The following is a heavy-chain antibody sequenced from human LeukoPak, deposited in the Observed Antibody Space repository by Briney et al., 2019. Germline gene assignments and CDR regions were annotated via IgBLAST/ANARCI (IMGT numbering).Heavy chain of an antibody. D-gene: IGHD3-9*01. V-gene: IGHV1-18*01. J-gene: IGHJ4*02. Sequence: ASVKVSCKASGYTFTSYGISWVRQAPGQGLEWMGWISAYNGNTNYAQKLQGRVTMTTDTSTSTAYMELRSLRSEDTAVYYCAREHYDILTGYYGYWGQGTLVTVSS. CDR1: GYTFTSYG. CDR2: ISAYNGNT. CDR3: AREHYDILTGYYGY.